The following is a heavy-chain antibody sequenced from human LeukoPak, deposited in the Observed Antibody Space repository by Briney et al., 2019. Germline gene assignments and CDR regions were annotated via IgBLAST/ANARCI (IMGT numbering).Heavy chain of an antibody. J-gene: IGHJ3*02. D-gene: IGHD6-13*01. CDR2: ISWNSGSI. Sequence: EPGRSLRLSCAASGFTFDDYAMHWVRQAPGKGLEWVSGISWNSGSIGYADSVKGRFTISRDNAKNSLYLQMNSLRAEDTALYYCAKDLILASSWYQGGDAFDIWGQGTMVTVSS. CDR3: AKDLILASSWYQGGDAFDI. CDR1: GFTFDDYA. V-gene: IGHV3-9*01.